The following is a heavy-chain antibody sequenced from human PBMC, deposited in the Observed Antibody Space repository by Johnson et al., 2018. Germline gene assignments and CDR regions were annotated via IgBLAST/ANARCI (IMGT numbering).Heavy chain of an antibody. D-gene: IGHD5-18*01. J-gene: IGHJ6*02. CDR2: ISSSGSTI. CDR3: ARARSWGIQLYYYYYGRDV. CDR1: GFTFSDYY. Sequence: QVQLVQSGGGLVKPGGSLRLSCAASGFTFSDYYMSWIRQAPGKGLEWVSYISSSGSTIYYANSVKGRFTVSRDNSKNSVSLHMNSLRAEDTAGYCCARARSWGIQLYYYYYGRDVWGQGTTVTVSS. V-gene: IGHV3-11*04.